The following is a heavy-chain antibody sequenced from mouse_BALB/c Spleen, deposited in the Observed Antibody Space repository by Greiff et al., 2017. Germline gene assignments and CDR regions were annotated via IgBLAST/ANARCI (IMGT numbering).Heavy chain of an antibody. V-gene: IGHV1-69*02. Sequence: VQLQQPGAELVRPGASVKLSCKASGYTFTSYWINWVKQRPGQGLEWIGNIYPSDSYTNYNQKFKDKATLTVDKSSSTAYMQLSSPTSEDSAVYYCTRKEIYYGYFDYWGQGTTLTVSS. CDR3: TRKEIYYGYFDY. D-gene: IGHD2-1*01. CDR2: IYPSDSYT. CDR1: GYTFTSYW. J-gene: IGHJ2*01.